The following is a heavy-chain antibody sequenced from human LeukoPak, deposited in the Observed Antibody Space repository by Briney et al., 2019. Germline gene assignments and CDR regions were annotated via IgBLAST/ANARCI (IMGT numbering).Heavy chain of an antibody. CDR3: ARATAADTAMIYFDY. J-gene: IGHJ4*02. CDR2: ISSSGNII. D-gene: IGHD5-18*01. V-gene: IGHV3-11*01. CDR1: GFTFSDYY. Sequence: PGGSLRLSCAASGFTFSDYYTSWIRQAPGKGLEWVSYISSSGNIIYSADSVKGRFTISRDNAKNSLYLQINSLRAEDTAVYYCARATAADTAMIYFDYWGQGTLVTVSS.